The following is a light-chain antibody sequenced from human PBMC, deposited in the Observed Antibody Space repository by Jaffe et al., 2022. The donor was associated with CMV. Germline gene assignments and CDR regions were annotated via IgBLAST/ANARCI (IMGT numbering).Light chain of an antibody. Sequence: SFELTQALSVSVALGQTARLTCGGDTIGSKSVQWYQQKSGQAPLLVMYRDTNRPSGIPERFSGSKSGNTATLTISRAEAGDEADYYCQVWDNSVVFGGGTKLTVL. V-gene: IGLV3-9*01. CDR2: RDT. CDR1: TIGSKS. CDR3: QVWDNSVV. J-gene: IGLJ2*01.